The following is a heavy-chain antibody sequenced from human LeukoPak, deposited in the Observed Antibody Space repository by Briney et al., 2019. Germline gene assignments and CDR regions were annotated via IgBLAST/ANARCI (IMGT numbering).Heavy chain of an antibody. Sequence: SETLSLTCTVSGGSISSSSYYWGWIRQPPGQGLEWIGSIYYSGSTYYNPSLKSRVTISVDTSKNQFSLKLSSVTAADTAVYYCARQMETPYYDFWSGYYTGYFDYWGQGTLVTVSS. CDR3: ARQMETPYYDFWSGYYTGYFDY. D-gene: IGHD3-3*01. J-gene: IGHJ4*02. CDR1: GGSISSSSYY. V-gene: IGHV4-39*01. CDR2: IYYSGST.